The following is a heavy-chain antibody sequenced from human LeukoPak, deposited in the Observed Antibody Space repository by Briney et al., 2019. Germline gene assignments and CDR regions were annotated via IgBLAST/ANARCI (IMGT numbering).Heavy chain of an antibody. V-gene: IGHV3-23*01. CDR3: AKDPYYYDSSGYYYRYFDL. D-gene: IGHD3-22*01. Sequence: GGSLRLSCTASGFTFSSYAMSWVRQAPGKGLEWVSAISGSGGSTYYADSVKGRFTISRDNSKNTLYLQMNSLRAEDTAVYYCAKDPYYYDSSGYYYRYFDLWGRGTLVTVSS. J-gene: IGHJ2*01. CDR1: GFTFSSYA. CDR2: ISGSGGST.